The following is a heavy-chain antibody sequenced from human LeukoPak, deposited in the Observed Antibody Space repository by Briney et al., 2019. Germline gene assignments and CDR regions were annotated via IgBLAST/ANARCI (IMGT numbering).Heavy chain of an antibody. D-gene: IGHD2-15*01. Sequence: ASVKVSCKTSGYTFVNYGVSWVRQAPGQGLEWMGWISAVNGDTNSAHNLRGRLTMTIDTSTSTAYMDLRSLRSDDTALYFCARDYKSYCSGATCLYFDYWGQGTLVTVSS. CDR1: GYTFVNYG. CDR3: ARDYKSYCSGATCLYFDY. CDR2: ISAVNGDT. V-gene: IGHV1-18*01. J-gene: IGHJ4*02.